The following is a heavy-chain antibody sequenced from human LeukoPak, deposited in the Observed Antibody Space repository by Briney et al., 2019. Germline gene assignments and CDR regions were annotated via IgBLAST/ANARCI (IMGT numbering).Heavy chain of an antibody. CDR2: IIPIFGTA. CDR1: GGTFSSYA. Sequence: SVKVSCKASGGTFSSYAISWVRQAPGQGLEWMGGIIPIFGTANYAQKFQGRVTITADKSTSTAHMELSSLRSEDTAVYYCARVVAAAAALEVGMDVWGKGTTVTVSS. D-gene: IGHD6-13*01. J-gene: IGHJ6*04. V-gene: IGHV1-69*06. CDR3: ARVVAAAAALEVGMDV.